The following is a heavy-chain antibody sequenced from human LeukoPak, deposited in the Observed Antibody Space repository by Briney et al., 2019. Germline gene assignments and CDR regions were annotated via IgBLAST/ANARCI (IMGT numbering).Heavy chain of an antibody. Sequence: ASVKVSCKASGYTFAGYYMHWVRQAPGQGLEWMGRINPNSGGTDSAQKFQGRVTMTSDTSISIGYMELSRLTSDDTAVYYCARAWGSRAFDFWGQGTVVTVSS. D-gene: IGHD7-27*01. V-gene: IGHV1-2*02. J-gene: IGHJ3*01. CDR3: ARAWGSRAFDF. CDR1: GYTFAGYY. CDR2: INPNSGGT.